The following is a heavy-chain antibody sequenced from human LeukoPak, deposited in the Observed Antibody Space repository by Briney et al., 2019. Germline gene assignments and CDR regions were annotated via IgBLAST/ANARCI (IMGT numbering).Heavy chain of an antibody. CDR3: AREDGSGSSLFDY. D-gene: IGHD3-10*01. CDR2: IYYSGST. J-gene: IGHJ4*02. V-gene: IGHV4-59*01. CDR1: GGSISSYY. Sequence: SETLSLTCTVSGGSISSYYWSWIRQPPGKGLEWIGYIYYSGSTNYNPSLKSRVTISVDTSKNQFSLKLSSVTAADTAVYYCAREDGSGSSLFDYWGQGTLVTVSS.